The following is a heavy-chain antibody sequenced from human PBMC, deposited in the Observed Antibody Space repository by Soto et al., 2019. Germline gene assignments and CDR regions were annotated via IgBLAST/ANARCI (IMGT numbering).Heavy chain of an antibody. D-gene: IGHD1-26*01. V-gene: IGHV5-51*01. Sequence: PGESLKISCNGSGYSFITYRIGWVRQMPGKGLEWMGIIYPGDSDTRYSPSFQGQVTISADKSISTAYLQWSSLKASDSAMYYCARLSDGSHSALYWGQGTLVTVSS. CDR1: GYSFITYR. J-gene: IGHJ4*02. CDR3: ARLSDGSHSALY. CDR2: IYPGDSDT.